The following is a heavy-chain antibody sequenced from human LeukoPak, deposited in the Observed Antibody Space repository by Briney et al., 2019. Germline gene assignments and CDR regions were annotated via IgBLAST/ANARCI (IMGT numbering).Heavy chain of an antibody. CDR3: AKGGRWLQDAFDI. Sequence: GRSLRLSCAASGFTFSSYGMHWVRQAPGKGLEWVSAISGSGGSTYYADSVKGRFTISRDNSKNTLYLQMNSLRAEDTAVYYCAKGGRWLQDAFDIWGQGTMVTVSS. CDR2: ISGSGGST. CDR1: GFTFSSYG. D-gene: IGHD5-24*01. J-gene: IGHJ3*02. V-gene: IGHV3-23*01.